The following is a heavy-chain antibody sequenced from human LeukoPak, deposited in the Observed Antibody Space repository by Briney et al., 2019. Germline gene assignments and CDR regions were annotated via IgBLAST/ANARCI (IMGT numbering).Heavy chain of an antibody. CDR1: RFTFSSYA. D-gene: IGHD6-13*01. Sequence: PGGSLRLSCAASRFTFSSYAMSWVLQAPGKGLEWGSGISGSGGSTYYADSVKGRFTISRDNSKNTLYLQMNSLRAEATAVYYCAKDFHSSSWYYFDSWGQGTLVTVSS. J-gene: IGHJ4*02. CDR2: ISGSGGST. CDR3: AKDFHSSSWYYFDS. V-gene: IGHV3-23*01.